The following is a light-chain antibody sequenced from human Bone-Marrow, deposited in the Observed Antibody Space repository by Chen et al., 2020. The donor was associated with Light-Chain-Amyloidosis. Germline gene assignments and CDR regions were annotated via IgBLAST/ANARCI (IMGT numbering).Light chain of an antibody. J-gene: IGKJ4*01. V-gene: IGKV3-11*01. CDR2: DAS. CDR1: QSVSSY. CDR3: QQRSNWPLT. Sequence: EIVLTQSTATLSLSPGERATLYCRASQSVSSYLAWYQQKPGQAPRLLIYDASNRATGIPARFSGSGSGTDFTLTISSLEPEDFAVYYCQQRSNWPLTFGGGTKVEIK.